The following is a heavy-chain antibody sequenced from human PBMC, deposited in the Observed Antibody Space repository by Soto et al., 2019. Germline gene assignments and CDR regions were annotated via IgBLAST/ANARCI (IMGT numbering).Heavy chain of an antibody. CDR2: IYYSGST. CDR1: SGSISSSSYT. J-gene: IGHJ6*02. V-gene: IGHV4-39*01. D-gene: IGHD2-2*01. CDR3: ARLHGYCIRTSCSGYYAMDV. Sequence: QLQLQESGPGLVKPSETLSLTCTVSSGSISSSSYTWGWIRQPPGKGLEWIGSIYYSGSTYYNPSLKRRITVAVDTSKNQCSLNLSSVTAADTAVYYCARLHGYCIRTSCSGYYAMDVWGQGTTVTVSS.